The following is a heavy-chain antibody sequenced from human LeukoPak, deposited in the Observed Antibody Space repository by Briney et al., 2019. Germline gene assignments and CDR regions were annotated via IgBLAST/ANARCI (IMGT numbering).Heavy chain of an antibody. CDR2: ISNSSSYI. V-gene: IGHV3-21*01. D-gene: IGHD3-3*01. Sequence: SLSLSCAASLFTSSSYSMTSVRQAAGQGLECVSSISNSSSYIYYADSVQGRFTISRDNAKSSLYVQVNSLSAEDTAVYYCARARWSHWVFDYWGQGTLVTVSS. J-gene: IGHJ4*02. CDR3: ARARWSHWVFDY. CDR1: LFTSSSYS.